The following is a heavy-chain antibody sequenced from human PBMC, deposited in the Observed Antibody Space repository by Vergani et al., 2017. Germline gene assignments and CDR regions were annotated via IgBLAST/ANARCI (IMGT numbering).Heavy chain of an antibody. CDR2: LCPSGST. J-gene: IGHJ4*02. CDR1: GAPISYWC. CDR3: ARSRPYCTSGSCPAI. Sequence: QVQLQESGPGLVKPSETLSLTCSASGAPISYWCWSWLRQPAGKGLEWIGRLCPSGSTNYKPSLKSRVSISVDTSKSQFSLKLNSVTVADTAVYYCARSRPYCTSGSCPAIWGQGTLVTVSS. V-gene: IGHV4-4*07. D-gene: IGHD2-15*01.